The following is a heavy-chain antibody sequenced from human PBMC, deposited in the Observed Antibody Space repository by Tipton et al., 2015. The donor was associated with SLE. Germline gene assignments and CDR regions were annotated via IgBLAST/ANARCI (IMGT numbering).Heavy chain of an antibody. Sequence: ITSYNVNWVRQAPEQGLEWMGIIDPSGGFTTYAQKFQGRITMTRDTSTRTLYMELRSLTSEDTAVYYCAREVDAFDIWGQGTMVTVSS. CDR2: IDPSGGFT. V-gene: IGHV1-46*01. CDR3: AREVDAFDI. J-gene: IGHJ3*02. CDR1: ITSYN.